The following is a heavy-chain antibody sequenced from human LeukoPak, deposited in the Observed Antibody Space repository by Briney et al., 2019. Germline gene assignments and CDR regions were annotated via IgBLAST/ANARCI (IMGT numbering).Heavy chain of an antibody. CDR3: VRGGYYDILTGYLNY. J-gene: IGHJ4*02. CDR2: INPNSGGT. D-gene: IGHD3-9*01. CDR1: GYTFTGYY. Sequence: ASVKVSCKASGYTFTGYYMHWVRQAHGQGIEWMGWINPNSGGTNYAQKFQGRVTMTRETSISTAYMELSRLRSDDTAVYYCVRGGYYDILTGYLNYWGQGTLVTVSS. V-gene: IGHV1-2*02.